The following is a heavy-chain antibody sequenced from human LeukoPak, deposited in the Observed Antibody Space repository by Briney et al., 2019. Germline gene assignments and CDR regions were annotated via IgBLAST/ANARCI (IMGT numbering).Heavy chain of an antibody. J-gene: IGHJ6*03. CDR1: GGSISSSTYY. CDR3: AREAPRVYYPRGYYMDV. Sequence: PSETLSLTCTVSGGSISSSTYYWGWIRQPPGKGLEWIGSITYSGSTYYNPSLKSRVTISVDTSKNQFSLKLSSVTAADTAVYYCAREAPRVYYPRGYYMDVWGKGTTVTVSS. CDR2: ITYSGST. D-gene: IGHD3-10*01. V-gene: IGHV4-39*07.